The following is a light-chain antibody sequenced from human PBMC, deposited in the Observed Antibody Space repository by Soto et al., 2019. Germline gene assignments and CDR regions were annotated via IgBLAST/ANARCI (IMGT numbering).Light chain of an antibody. CDR3: QKYNSAPLT. V-gene: IGKV1-27*01. CDR1: QVISNY. J-gene: IGKJ5*01. Sequence: DIQLTQSPASLSASVGDRVTITCRASQVISNYLAWYQQKPGKPHKLLIYAVYTLQSGVPSRFSGSASGTEFTLTISSLQPEDIATYYCQKYNSAPLTFGQGTRLEIK. CDR2: AVY.